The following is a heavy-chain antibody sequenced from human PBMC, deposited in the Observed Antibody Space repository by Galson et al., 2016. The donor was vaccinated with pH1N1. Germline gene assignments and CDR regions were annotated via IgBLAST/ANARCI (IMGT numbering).Heavy chain of an antibody. CDR2: ISTYNGNT. CDR3: ARYVWFGEQCDY. CDR1: GYTFTSYG. J-gene: IGHJ4*02. V-gene: IGHV1-18*01. Sequence: SVKVSCKASGYTFTSYGISWVRQAPGQGLEWMGWISTYNGNTYYAQKLQGRVTMTTDTSTSTAYMELRSLRSDDTAVYYCARYVWFGEQCDYWGQGTLVTGSS. D-gene: IGHD3-10*01.